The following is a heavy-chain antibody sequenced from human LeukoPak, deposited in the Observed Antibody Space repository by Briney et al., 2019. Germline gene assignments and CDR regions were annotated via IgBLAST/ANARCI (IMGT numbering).Heavy chain of an antibody. V-gene: IGHV3-23*01. CDR1: GFTFSSYA. J-gene: IGHJ4*02. CDR3: AKDVRGYDALIDY. CDR2: ISGSGVST. Sequence: LAGGSLRLSCAASGFTFSSYAMSWVRRAPGKGLEWVSTISGSGVSTYYADSVKGRFTISRDNSKNTLYLQMNSLRAEDTAVYYCAKDVRGYDALIDYWGQGTLVTVSS. D-gene: IGHD5-12*01.